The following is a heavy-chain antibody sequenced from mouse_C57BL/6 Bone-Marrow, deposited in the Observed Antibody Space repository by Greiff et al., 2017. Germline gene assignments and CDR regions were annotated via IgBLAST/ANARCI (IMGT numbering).Heavy chain of an antibody. J-gene: IGHJ3*01. CDR3: TTDGSFAY. V-gene: IGHV14-4*01. Sequence: VQLQQSGAELVRPGASVKLSCTASGFNIKDDYMHWVKQRPEQGLEWIGWIDPENGDTEYASKFQGKATITADTSSNTAYLQLSSLTSEDTAVYYCTTDGSFAYWGPETLVTVSA. CDR1: GFNIKDDY. CDR2: IDPENGDT. D-gene: IGHD2-3*01.